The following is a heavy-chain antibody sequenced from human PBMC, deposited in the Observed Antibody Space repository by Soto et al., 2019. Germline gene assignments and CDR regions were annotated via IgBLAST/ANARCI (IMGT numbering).Heavy chain of an antibody. CDR2: VYPRDSDT. CDR3: ARPPLPGYSIHFNS. Sequence: GASLKISCKACGYIFIDYWIGWVRQMPGKGLEWMGIVYPRDSDTRYSPSFQGQVTISADRSTGTAFLQWRSLKASDTALYYCARPPLPGYSIHFNSWGQGTLVTVS. D-gene: IGHD2-15*01. V-gene: IGHV5-51*01. CDR1: GYIFIDYW. J-gene: IGHJ4*02.